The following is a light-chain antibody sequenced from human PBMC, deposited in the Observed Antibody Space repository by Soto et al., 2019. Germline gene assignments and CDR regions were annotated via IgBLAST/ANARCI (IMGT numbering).Light chain of an antibody. CDR3: QSYDVSLTAYV. V-gene: IGLV1-40*01. Sequence: QSVLTQQPSVSGAPGQRVTFSCTGSSSNIGAGYDVHWYQQFPGTAPKLLISGNINRPSGIPDRFSGSKSGTSASLAITGLQTEDEADYYCQSYDVSLTAYVFGTGTKVTVL. CDR1: SSNIGAGYD. J-gene: IGLJ1*01. CDR2: GNI.